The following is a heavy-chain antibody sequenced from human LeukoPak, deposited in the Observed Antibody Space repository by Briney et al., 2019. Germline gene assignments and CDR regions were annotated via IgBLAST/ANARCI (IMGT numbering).Heavy chain of an antibody. D-gene: IGHD3-9*01. CDR3: ARVTDVLRYFDWLLYNGHLDY. CDR1: GYTFTSYG. CDR2: ISAYNGNT. V-gene: IGHV1-18*01. Sequence: ASVKVSCKASGYTFTSYGISWVRQAPGQGLEWMGWISAYNGNTNYAQKLQGRVTMTTDTSTSTAYMELRSLRSDDTAVYYCARVTDVLRYFDWLLYNGHLDYWGQGTLVTVSS. J-gene: IGHJ4*02.